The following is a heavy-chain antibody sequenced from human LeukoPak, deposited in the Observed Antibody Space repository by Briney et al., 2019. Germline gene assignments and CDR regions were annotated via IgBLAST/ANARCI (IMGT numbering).Heavy chain of an antibody. Sequence: GGSLRLSCAASGFTFSDYDMSWLRQAPGKGLEWVSYIRGSGSATKYADSVKGRFTISRDNGKNSLYLQMNSLRAEDTAVYYCAKDLEIAITMVRGVIGSFDYWGQGTLVTVSS. J-gene: IGHJ4*02. D-gene: IGHD3-10*01. CDR2: IRGSGSAT. CDR3: AKDLEIAITMVRGVIGSFDY. CDR1: GFTFSDYD. V-gene: IGHV3-11*01.